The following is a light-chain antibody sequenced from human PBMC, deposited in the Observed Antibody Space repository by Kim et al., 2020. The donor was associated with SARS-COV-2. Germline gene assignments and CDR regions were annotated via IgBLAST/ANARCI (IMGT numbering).Light chain of an antibody. CDR1: QSVSST. J-gene: IGKJ1*01. CDR3: QQYDDWPPWT. V-gene: IGKV3-15*01. CDR2: GAS. Sequence: SPGETATLSCRASQSVSSTVAWYQQKPGQAPRLLIYGASTRATDIPARFSGSGSGTDFTLTISSLQSEDLAVYHCQQYDDWPPWTFGQGTKVDIK.